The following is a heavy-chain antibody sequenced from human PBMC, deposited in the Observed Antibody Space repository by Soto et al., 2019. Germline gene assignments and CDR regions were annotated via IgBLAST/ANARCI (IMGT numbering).Heavy chain of an antibody. V-gene: IGHV3-23*01. CDR2: ISGSGDST. CDR1: GFTFSNYA. CDR3: ARRGSGSYYDY. J-gene: IGHJ4*02. D-gene: IGHD1-26*01. Sequence: EVQLLESGGGLVQPGGSLRLSCAASGFTFSNYAMNWVRQAPVKGLEWVSVISGSGDSTYHADSVKGRFTISRDNSKNTLYLQMNSLRAEDTAVYYCARRGSGSYYDYWGQGTLVTGSS.